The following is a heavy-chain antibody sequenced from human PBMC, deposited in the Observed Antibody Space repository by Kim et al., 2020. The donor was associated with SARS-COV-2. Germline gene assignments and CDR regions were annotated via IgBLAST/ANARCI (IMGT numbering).Heavy chain of an antibody. CDR2: IYYTGTS. V-gene: IGHV4-59*13. J-gene: IGHJ6*01. CDR3: ARDWGDYTGYRYYFDRMDV. Sequence: SETLSLTCSVSGGSISTYYWSWIRQPPGKGLEWVGNIYYTGTSNYNPSLKSRVTISVDTSKNQFSLKLNSVTAADTAVHYCARDWGDYTGYRYYFDRMDV. D-gene: IGHD3-9*01. CDR1: GGSISTYY.